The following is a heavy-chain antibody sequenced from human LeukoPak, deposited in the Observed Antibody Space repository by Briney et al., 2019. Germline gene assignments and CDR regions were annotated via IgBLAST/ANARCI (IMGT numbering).Heavy chain of an antibody. D-gene: IGHD5-18*01. CDR1: GYSFTSYW. V-gene: IGHV5-51*01. J-gene: IGHJ3*02. Sequence: GESLKISCKGSGYSFTSYWIGWVRQMPGKGLEWMGIIYPGDSDTRYSPSFQGQVTISADKSISTDYLQWSSLKASDTAMYYCASAYRYGNDAFDIWGQGTMVTVSS. CDR2: IYPGDSDT. CDR3: ASAYRYGNDAFDI.